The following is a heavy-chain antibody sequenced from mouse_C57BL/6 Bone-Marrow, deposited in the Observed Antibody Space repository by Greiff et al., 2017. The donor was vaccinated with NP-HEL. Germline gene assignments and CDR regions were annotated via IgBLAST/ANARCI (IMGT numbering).Heavy chain of an antibody. J-gene: IGHJ4*01. CDR1: GFTFSDYG. D-gene: IGHD2-2*01. CDR2: ISSGSSTI. Sequence: EVQLVESGGGLVKPGGSLKLSCAASGFTFSDYGMHWVRQAPEKGLEWVAYISSGSSTIYYADTVKGRFTISRDNAKNTLFLQMTSLRSEDTAIYYCARRYGYVYGAMDYWGQGTSVTVSS. CDR3: ARRYGYVYGAMDY. V-gene: IGHV5-17*01.